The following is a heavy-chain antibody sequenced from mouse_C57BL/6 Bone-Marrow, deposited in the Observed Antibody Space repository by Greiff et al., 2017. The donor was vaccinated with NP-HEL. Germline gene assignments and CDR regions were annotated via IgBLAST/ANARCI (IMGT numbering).Heavy chain of an antibody. Sequence: QVQLQQSGAELARPGASVKLSCKASGYTFTSYGISWVKQRTGQGLEWIGEIYPRSGNTYYNEKFKGKATLTADKYSSTAYMELRSLTSEDSAVYFCAREDFYYFDYWGQGTTLTVSS. J-gene: IGHJ2*01. V-gene: IGHV1-81*01. CDR3: AREDFYYFDY. CDR2: IYPRSGNT. CDR1: GYTFTSYG.